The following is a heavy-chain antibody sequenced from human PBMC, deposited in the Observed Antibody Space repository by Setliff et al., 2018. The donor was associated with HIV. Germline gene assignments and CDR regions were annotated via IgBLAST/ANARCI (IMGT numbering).Heavy chain of an antibody. J-gene: IGHJ6*03. V-gene: IGHV1-69*05. CDR1: GYTFTNNY. Sequence: SVKVSCKASGYTFTNNYIHWVRQAPGQGLQWMGGIIPMFGTLNFAQKFQGRVTISTDDSTSTAYMELNSLRSEDTALYFCTKDGSLSGRYFYYMDVWGKGTTVTVSS. D-gene: IGHD2-15*01. CDR2: IIPMFGTL. CDR3: TKDGSLSGRYFYYMDV.